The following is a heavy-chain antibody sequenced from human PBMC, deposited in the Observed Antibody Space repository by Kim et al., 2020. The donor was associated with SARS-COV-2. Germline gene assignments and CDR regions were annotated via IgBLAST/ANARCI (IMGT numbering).Heavy chain of an antibody. D-gene: IGHD3-10*01. J-gene: IGHJ4*02. CDR3: ARRLSNTSGWGSHYCDL. Sequence: SETLSLTCAVYGGSFSGYYWSWIRQPPGKGLEWIGEINHSGRTNYNPSLKSRVTISVDTSNNQFSLKLNSGTAADTAVYYCARRLSNTSGWGSHYCDLWGQGTLVTVSS. CDR1: GGSFSGYY. CDR2: INHSGRT. V-gene: IGHV4-34*01.